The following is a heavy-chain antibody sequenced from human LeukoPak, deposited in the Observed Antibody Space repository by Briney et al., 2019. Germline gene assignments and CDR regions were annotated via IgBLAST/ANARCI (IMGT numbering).Heavy chain of an antibody. Sequence: GESLRLSCAASGFTFNSYTMNWVRQAPGKGLEWVAAISSSSRDIFYADSVKGRFSISRDNTQNSLSLQMSSLKAEDTAVYYCVREAAATLFDYWGQGTLVTVSS. V-gene: IGHV3-21*01. D-gene: IGHD1-26*01. CDR2: ISSSSRDI. CDR3: VREAAATLFDY. J-gene: IGHJ4*02. CDR1: GFTFNSYT.